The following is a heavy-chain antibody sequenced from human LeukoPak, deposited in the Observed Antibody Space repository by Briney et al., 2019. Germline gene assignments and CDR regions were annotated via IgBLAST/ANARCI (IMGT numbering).Heavy chain of an antibody. CDR1: GFTFSSYS. J-gene: IGHJ1*01. V-gene: IGHV3-48*04. Sequence: PGGSLRLSCSASGFTFSSYSMNWVRQAPGKGLEWVSYISSSSSTIYYADSVKGRFTISRDNAKNTLYLQMNSLRAEDTAVYYCARDHSSSWAQNEYFQHWGQGTLVTVSS. CDR2: ISSSSSTI. CDR3: ARDHSSSWAQNEYFQH. D-gene: IGHD6-13*01.